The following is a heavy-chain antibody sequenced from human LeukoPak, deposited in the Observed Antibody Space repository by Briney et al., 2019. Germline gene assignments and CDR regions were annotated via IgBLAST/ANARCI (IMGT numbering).Heavy chain of an antibody. CDR3: AKDYGSSPNPGDY. J-gene: IGHJ4*02. D-gene: IGHD2-15*01. Sequence: PGGSLRLSCAASGFTFSRYGMHWVRQAPGKGLEWVAVISYDGSNKKYVDSVKGRFNISRDNSKNKLYLQMNSLRVEDTAVYYCAKDYGSSPNPGDYWGQGTLVTVSS. V-gene: IGHV3-30*18. CDR1: GFTFSRYG. CDR2: ISYDGSNK.